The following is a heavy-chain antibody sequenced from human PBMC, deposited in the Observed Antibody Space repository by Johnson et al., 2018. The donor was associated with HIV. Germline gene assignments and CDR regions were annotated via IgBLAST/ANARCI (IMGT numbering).Heavy chain of an antibody. J-gene: IGHJ3*02. CDR2: ISYDGSNK. CDR3: AREYYYESPEAFDI. V-gene: IGHV3-30-3*01. Sequence: VQLVESGGGVVQPGRSLRLSCAASGFTFSSYAMHWVRQAPGKGLEWVAVISYDGSNKYYADSVKGRFTISRDNSKKTLYLQMNSLRAEDTAVYYCAREYYYESPEAFDIWGQGTMVTVSS. CDR1: GFTFSSYA. D-gene: IGHD3-22*01.